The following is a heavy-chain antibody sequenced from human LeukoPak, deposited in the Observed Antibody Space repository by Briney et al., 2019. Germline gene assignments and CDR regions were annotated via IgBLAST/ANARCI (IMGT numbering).Heavy chain of an antibody. CDR1: GFTFSSYD. V-gene: IGHV3-23*01. Sequence: AGGSLRLSCVASGFTFSSYDMSWVRQAPGKGLEWVSAISGSGGSTYYADSVKGRFTISRDKSKKTLYLQMNSLRAEDTAVYYCAKGSWGGELSDYGGQGTLVTVSS. J-gene: IGHJ4*02. CDR3: AKGSWGGELSDY. D-gene: IGHD1-26*01. CDR2: ISGSGGST.